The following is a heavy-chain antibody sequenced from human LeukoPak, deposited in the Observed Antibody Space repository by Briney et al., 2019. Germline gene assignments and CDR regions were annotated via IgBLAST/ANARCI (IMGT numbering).Heavy chain of an antibody. CDR3: AKAFGSRKAFDF. Sequence: ASVKVSCKVSGYTLTELSMHWVRQAPGQRLEWMGWINAGNGNTKCSQKFQGRVTITRDTSASTAYMELSSLKSEDTAVYYCAKAFGSRKAFDFWGQGTMVTVSS. CDR2: INAGNGNT. J-gene: IGHJ3*01. D-gene: IGHD1-14*01. V-gene: IGHV1-3*01. CDR1: GYTLTELS.